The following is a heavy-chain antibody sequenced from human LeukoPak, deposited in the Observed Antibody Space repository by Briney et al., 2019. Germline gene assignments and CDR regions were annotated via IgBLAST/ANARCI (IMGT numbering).Heavy chain of an antibody. Sequence: PGRSLRLSCAGSGFTFSGYGMHWVRQAPGKGLEWVAFIRYDGSDKYYADSVKGRFTISRDSAKNSLYLQMNSLRAEDTAVYYCARDRYYYDSSEGAFDIWGQGTMVTVSS. J-gene: IGHJ3*02. CDR2: IRYDGSDK. D-gene: IGHD3-22*01. CDR1: GFTFSGYG. CDR3: ARDRYYYDSSEGAFDI. V-gene: IGHV3-33*01.